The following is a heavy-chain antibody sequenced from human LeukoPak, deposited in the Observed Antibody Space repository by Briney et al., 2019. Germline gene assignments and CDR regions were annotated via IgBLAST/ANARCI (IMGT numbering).Heavy chain of an antibody. CDR3: AKTEGYYDSSGYYSVAAFDY. V-gene: IGHV3-21*04. CDR2: ISSSSSYI. CDR1: GFTFSSYS. Sequence: GGSLRLSCAASGFTFSSYSMNWVRQAPGKGLEWVSSISSSSSYIYYADSVKGRFTISRDNSKNTLYLQMNSLRAEDTAVYYCAKTEGYYDSSGYYSVAAFDYWGQGTLVTVSS. D-gene: IGHD3-22*01. J-gene: IGHJ4*02.